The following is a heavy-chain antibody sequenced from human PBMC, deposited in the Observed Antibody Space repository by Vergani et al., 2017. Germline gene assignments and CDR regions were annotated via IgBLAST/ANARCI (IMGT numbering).Heavy chain of an antibody. J-gene: IGHJ4*02. Sequence: VQLVESGGGVVQPGRSLRLSCAASGFTFSSYGMHWVRQAPGKGLEWVAVISYDGSNKYYADSVKGRFTISRDNSKNTLYLQMNSLRAEDTAVYYCAKDGRSIAAWGLDDILTGYYDYWGQGTLVTVSS. D-gene: IGHD3-9*01. CDR3: AKDGRSIAAWGLDDILTGYYDY. CDR1: GFTFSSYG. V-gene: IGHV3-30*18. CDR2: ISYDGSNK.